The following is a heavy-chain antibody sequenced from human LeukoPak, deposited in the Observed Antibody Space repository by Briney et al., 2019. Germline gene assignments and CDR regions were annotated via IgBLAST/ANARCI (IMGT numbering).Heavy chain of an antibody. V-gene: IGHV1-69*04. CDR1: GGTFSSYA. J-gene: IGHJ5*02. D-gene: IGHD3-10*01. CDR3: ARSRLTMVRGVMGIWFDP. CDR2: IIPILGIA. Sequence: GASVKVSCKASGGTFSSYAISWVRQAPGQGLEWMGRIIPILGIANYAQKFQGRVTITADKSTSTAYMELSSLRSEDTAVYYCARSRLTMVRGVMGIWFDPWGQGTLVTVSS.